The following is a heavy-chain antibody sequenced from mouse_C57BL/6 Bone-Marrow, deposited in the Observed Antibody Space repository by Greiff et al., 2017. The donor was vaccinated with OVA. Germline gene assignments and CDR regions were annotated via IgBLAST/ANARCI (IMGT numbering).Heavy chain of an antibody. CDR3: ARGASSVVADWYFAV. CDR1: GYTFTDYT. V-gene: IGHV1-78*01. J-gene: IGHJ1*03. D-gene: IGHD1-1*01. CDR2: IYPRGGST. Sequence: VQLQQSDAELVKPGASVKLSCKVSGYTFTDYTIHWMKQRPEQGLEWIGYIYPRGGSTKYTETVKGKATMTADKSSNTTNMQRNSLTSEDSAVYCGARGASSVVADWYFAVWGTGTTVTVSS.